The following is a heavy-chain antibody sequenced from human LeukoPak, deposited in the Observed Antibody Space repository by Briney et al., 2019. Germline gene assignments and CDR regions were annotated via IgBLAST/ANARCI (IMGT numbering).Heavy chain of an antibody. CDR2: IYPGDSDT. Sequence: GESLKISCKGSGYSLTSYWIGWVRQMPGKVLEWMGIIYPGDSDTRYSPSFQGQVTISADKSISTAYLQWSSLKASDTAMYYCARQGSDFWSGYYKERPFDYWGQGTLVTVSS. CDR1: GYSLTSYW. V-gene: IGHV5-51*01. J-gene: IGHJ4*02. D-gene: IGHD3-3*01. CDR3: ARQGSDFWSGYYKERPFDY.